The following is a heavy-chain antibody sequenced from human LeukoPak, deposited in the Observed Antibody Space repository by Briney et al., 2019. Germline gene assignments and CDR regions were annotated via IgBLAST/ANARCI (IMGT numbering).Heavy chain of an antibody. CDR3: AKDATYGSGSYLYNWFDP. CDR2: ISWNSGSI. D-gene: IGHD3-10*01. CDR1: GFTFDDYA. Sequence: GGSLRLSCAASGFTFDDYAMHWVRQAPGKGLEWVSGISWNSGSIGYADSVKGRFTISRDNAKNSLYLQMNSLRAEDTALYYCAKDATYGSGSYLYNWFDPWGQGTLVTVSS. J-gene: IGHJ5*02. V-gene: IGHV3-9*01.